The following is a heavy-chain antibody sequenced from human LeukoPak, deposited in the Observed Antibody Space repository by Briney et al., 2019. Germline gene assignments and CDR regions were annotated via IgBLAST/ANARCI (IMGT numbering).Heavy chain of an antibody. Sequence: SETLSLTCAVSGYSISSGYYWGWIRQPPGKGLEWIGEINHSGSTNYNPSLKSRVTISVDTSKNQFSLKLSSVTAADTAVYYCARNIHLAAAGTRGYDAFDIWGQGTMVTVSS. CDR2: INHSGST. V-gene: IGHV4-38-2*01. J-gene: IGHJ3*02. D-gene: IGHD6-13*01. CDR3: ARNIHLAAAGTRGYDAFDI. CDR1: GYSISSGYY.